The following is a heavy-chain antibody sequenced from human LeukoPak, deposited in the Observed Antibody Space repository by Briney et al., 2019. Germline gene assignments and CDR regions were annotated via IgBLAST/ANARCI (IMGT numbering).Heavy chain of an antibody. CDR3: ARLTLDYGDYVRWVQWFDP. D-gene: IGHD4-17*01. CDR1: GGSISSSSYY. Sequence: PSETLSLTCTVSGGSISSSSYYWGWIRQPPGKGLEWIGSIYYSGSTYYNPSLKSRVTISVDTSKNQFSLKLSSVTAADTAVYYCARLTLDYGDYVRWVQWFDPWGQGTLVTVSS. CDR2: IYYSGST. J-gene: IGHJ5*02. V-gene: IGHV4-39*01.